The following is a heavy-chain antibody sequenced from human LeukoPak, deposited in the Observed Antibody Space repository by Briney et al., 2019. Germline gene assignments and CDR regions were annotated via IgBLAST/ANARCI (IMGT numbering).Heavy chain of an antibody. CDR2: IKGDGSDK. V-gene: IGHV3-7*01. CDR3: VRGHYYDYG. CDR1: GFTFSGFW. Sequence: GGSLRLSCAASGFTFSGFWMNWVRQAPGKGLEWVANIKGDGSDKFYVDSVRGRFTISRDNAKNSLYLQMNSLKVEDTAMYYCVRGHYYDYGRGQGTLVTVSS. D-gene: IGHD3-22*01. J-gene: IGHJ4*02.